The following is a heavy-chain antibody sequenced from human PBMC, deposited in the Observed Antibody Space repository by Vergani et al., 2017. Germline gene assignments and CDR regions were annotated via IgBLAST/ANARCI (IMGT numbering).Heavy chain of an antibody. J-gene: IGHJ4*02. CDR3: ARENYNWNVHDY. CDR1: GGPISSGGYS. CDR2: IYHSGNT. Sequence: QLQLQESGSGLVKPSQTLSPTFAVSGGPISSGGYSWSWLRQPPGKGLEWIGYIYHSGNTYYNPSLKSRVTISVDRSKYQFSLKLSSVTAADTAVYYCARENYNWNVHDYWGQGTLVTVSS. V-gene: IGHV4-30-2*01. D-gene: IGHD1-1*01.